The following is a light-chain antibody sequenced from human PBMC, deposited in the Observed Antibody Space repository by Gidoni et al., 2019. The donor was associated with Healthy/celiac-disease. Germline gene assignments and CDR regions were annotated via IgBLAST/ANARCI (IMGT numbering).Light chain of an antibody. CDR3: QSYDSSLSGFVV. V-gene: IGLV1-40*01. Sequence: QSVLTQPPSVSGAPGQRVPISCTGSSSNIGAGYDVHWYQHLPGTAPKLLIYGNSNRPAGVPDRFSGSKSGTSDSLAISGLQAEDEADYYCQSYDSSLSGFVVFGGGTKLTVL. CDR1: SSNIGAGYD. J-gene: IGLJ2*01. CDR2: GNS.